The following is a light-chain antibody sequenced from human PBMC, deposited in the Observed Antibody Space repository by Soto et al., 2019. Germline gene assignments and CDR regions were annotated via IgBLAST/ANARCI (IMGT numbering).Light chain of an antibody. CDR1: QSISDS. J-gene: IGKJ1*01. Sequence: DIQMTQSPSTLSASVGDRVTITCRASQSISDSLAWYQQKPGKAPKLLIYEASSLKSGLPSRFSGSRSGTEYTLTISSLQPDDFETYYCQQYNGYWTFGQGTKVEIK. CDR3: QQYNGYWT. V-gene: IGKV1-5*03. CDR2: EAS.